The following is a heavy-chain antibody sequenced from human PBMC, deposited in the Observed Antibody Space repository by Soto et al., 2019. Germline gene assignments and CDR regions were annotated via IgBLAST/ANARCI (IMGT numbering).Heavy chain of an antibody. CDR2: IWYDGSNK. CDR3: ARGDENNIDY. J-gene: IGHJ4*02. CDR1: GFNFSIYG. V-gene: IGHV3-33*01. D-gene: IGHD1-1*01. Sequence: HVQLMESGGGMVQPGRSLRLSCAASGFNFSIYGMHWVRQAPGKGLEWVAVIWYDGSNKFYGGSARGRFIISRDNSKNTLYLQMNSLRAEDTAVYYCARGDENNIDYWGQGTLVTVSS.